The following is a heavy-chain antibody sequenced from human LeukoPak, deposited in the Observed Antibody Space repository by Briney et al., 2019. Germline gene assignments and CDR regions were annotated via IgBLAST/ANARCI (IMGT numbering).Heavy chain of an antibody. V-gene: IGHV3-30-3*01. CDR2: ISYDGSNK. CDR1: GFTFSSYA. J-gene: IGHJ4*02. Sequence: GRSLRLSCAASGFTFSSYAMHWVRQAPGKGLEWVAVISYDGSNKYYADSVKGRFTISRDNSKNTLYLQMDSLRAEDTAVYYFARARVGYYGSGRYGYWGQGTLVTVSS. D-gene: IGHD3-10*01. CDR3: ARARVGYYGSGRYGY.